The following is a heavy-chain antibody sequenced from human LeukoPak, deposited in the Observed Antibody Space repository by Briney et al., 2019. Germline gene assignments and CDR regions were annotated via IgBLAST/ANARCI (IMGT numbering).Heavy chain of an antibody. V-gene: IGHV4-39*07. J-gene: IGHJ6*03. CDR2: IYYSGST. Sequence: PSETLSLTCTVSGGSISSSSYYWGWIRQPPGKGLEWIGSIYYSGSTYYNPSLKSRVTISVDTSKNQFSLKLSSVTAADTAVYYCARARQQLGTLLYYYYMDVWGKGTTVTVSS. CDR1: GGSISSSSYY. CDR3: ARARQQLGTLLYYYYMDV. D-gene: IGHD6-13*01.